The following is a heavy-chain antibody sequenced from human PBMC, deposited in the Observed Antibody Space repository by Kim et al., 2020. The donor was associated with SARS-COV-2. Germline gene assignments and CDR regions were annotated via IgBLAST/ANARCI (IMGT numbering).Heavy chain of an antibody. CDR2: INPNSGDT. Sequence: ASVKVSCKASGFSFTGYYLHWVRQAPGQGLEWMGWINPNSGDTNYAQKFQGWVTMTRDTSISTAYMELSRLRSDDTAIYYCARDKGGRGEYFDYWGQGTVVTVSS. J-gene: IGHJ4*02. V-gene: IGHV1-2*04. CDR1: GFSFTGYY. D-gene: IGHD1-26*01. CDR3: ARDKGGRGEYFDY.